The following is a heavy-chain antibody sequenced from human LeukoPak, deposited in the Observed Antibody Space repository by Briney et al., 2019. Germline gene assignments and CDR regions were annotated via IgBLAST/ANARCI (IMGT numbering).Heavy chain of an antibody. V-gene: IGHV3-21*01. CDR1: GFTFSSYH. CDR2: IGSSGSYI. CDR3: ARDLGQYYDTSDNWFDP. J-gene: IGHJ5*02. D-gene: IGHD3-22*01. Sequence: PGGSLRLSCEVSGFTFSSYHMNWVRQAPGKGLEWVSSIGSSGSYIYYADSLTGRFTISRDNAKNTLNLQMNSLRAEDTAVYYCARDLGQYYDTSDNWFDPWGQGTLVTVSS.